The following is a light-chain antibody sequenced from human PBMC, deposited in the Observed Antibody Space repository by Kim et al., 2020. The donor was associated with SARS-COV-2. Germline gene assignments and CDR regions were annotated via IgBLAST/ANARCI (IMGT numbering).Light chain of an antibody. CDR2: GKN. J-gene: IGLJ2*01. V-gene: IGLV3-19*01. Sequence: VPLVPPVQITGRGDSLRNYYASWYQQKPGQAPILVFYGKNNRPSGIPHRFSGSSSRDTATLTITGTQAEDEADYYCNSRDSSGVVFGGGTKFTVL. CDR1: SLRNYY. CDR3: NSRDSSGVV.